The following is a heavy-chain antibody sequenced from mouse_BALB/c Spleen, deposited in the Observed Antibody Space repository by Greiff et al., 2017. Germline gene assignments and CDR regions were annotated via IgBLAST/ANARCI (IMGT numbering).Heavy chain of an antibody. CDR3: ARAGFAY. CDR2: IYPYNGGT. Sequence: VQLQQSGAELMKPGASVKISCKASGYTFTDYNMHWVKQSHGKSLEWIGYIYPYNGGTGYNQKFKSKATLTVDNSSSTAYMELRSLTSEDSAVYYCARAGFAYWGQGTLVTVSA. CDR1: GYTFTDYN. V-gene: IGHV1S29*02. J-gene: IGHJ3*01.